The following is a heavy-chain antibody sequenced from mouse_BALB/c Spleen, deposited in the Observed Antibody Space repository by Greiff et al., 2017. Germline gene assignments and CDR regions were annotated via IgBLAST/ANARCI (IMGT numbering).Heavy chain of an antibody. J-gene: IGHJ4*01. CDR2: IWAGGST. D-gene: IGHD1-1*01. CDR3: ARVVARNYYAMDY. CDR1: GFSLTSYG. V-gene: IGHV2-9*02. Sequence: QVQLQQSGPGLVAPSQSLSITCTVSGFSLTSYGVHWVRQPPGKGLEWLGVIWAGGSTNYNSALMSRLSISKDNSKSQVFLKMNSLQTDDTAMYYCARVVARNYYAMDYWGQGTSVTVSS.